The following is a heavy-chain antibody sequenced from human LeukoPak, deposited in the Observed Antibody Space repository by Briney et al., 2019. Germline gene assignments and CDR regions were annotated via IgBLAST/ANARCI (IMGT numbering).Heavy chain of an antibody. CDR3: ARDQDYYDSSGYYPSSPDY. V-gene: IGHV3-30*03. CDR2: ISYDGSGK. CDR1: GFTFSSSG. J-gene: IGHJ4*02. Sequence: GGSLRLSCAASGFTFSSSGMHWVRQAPGKGLEWVAVISYDGSGKYYTDSVKGRFTISRDNSKNTLYLQMNSLRSEDTAVYYCARDQDYYDSSGYYPSSPDYWGQGTLVTVSS. D-gene: IGHD3-22*01.